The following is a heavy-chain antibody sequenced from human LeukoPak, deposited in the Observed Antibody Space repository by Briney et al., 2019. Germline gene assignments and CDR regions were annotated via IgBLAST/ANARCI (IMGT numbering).Heavy chain of an antibody. CDR3: ARYYDREYFDY. CDR1: GGSFSGYY. V-gene: IGHV4-34*01. Sequence: PSETLSLTCAVYGGSFSGYYWSWIRQPPGKGLEWIGEINHSGSTNYNPSLKSRVTISVDTSKNQFSLKLSSVTAADTAVYYCARYYDREYFDYWGQGTLVTVSS. CDR2: INHSGST. D-gene: IGHD3-22*01. J-gene: IGHJ4*02.